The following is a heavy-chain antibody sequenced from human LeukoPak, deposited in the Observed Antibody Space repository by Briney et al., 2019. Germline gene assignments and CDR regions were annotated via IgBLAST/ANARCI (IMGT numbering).Heavy chain of an antibody. CDR2: IWYDGSNK. CDR1: GFTFSSYG. D-gene: IGHD3-3*01. Sequence: GRSLRLSCAASGFTFSSYGMHWVRQAPGKGLEWVAVIWYDGSNKYYADSVKGRFTISRDNSKNTLYLQMKSLRAEDTAVYYCAKDLWSGFDYWGQGILVTVSS. V-gene: IGHV3-33*06. CDR3: AKDLWSGFDY. J-gene: IGHJ4*02.